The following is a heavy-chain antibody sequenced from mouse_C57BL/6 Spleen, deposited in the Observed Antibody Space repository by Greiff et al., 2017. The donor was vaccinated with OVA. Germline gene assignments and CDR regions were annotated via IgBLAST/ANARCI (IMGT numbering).Heavy chain of an antibody. CDR1: GYSITSGYY. CDR2: ISYDGSN. CDR3: ARDPEFDY. J-gene: IGHJ2*01. V-gene: IGHV3-6*01. Sequence: ESGPGLVKPSQSLSLTCSVTGYSITSGYYWNWIRQFPGNKLEWMGYISYDGSNNYNPSLKNRISITRDTSKNQFFLKLNSVTTEDTATYYCARDPEFDYWGQGTTLTVSS.